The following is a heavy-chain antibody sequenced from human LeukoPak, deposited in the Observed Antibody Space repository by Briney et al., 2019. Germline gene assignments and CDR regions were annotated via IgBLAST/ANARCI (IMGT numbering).Heavy chain of an antibody. J-gene: IGHJ3*01. CDR2: IDSGSGNI. CDR1: GFTFSSHS. Sequence: RGSLRLSCAASGFTFSSHSMNWVRQAPGKGLEWLSYIDSGSGNIYYRDSVKGRFTISRDNAQDSLYLQMDSLRDEDTAVYYCAREDDDWGPNTLDVWGQGTVATVSS. D-gene: IGHD7-27*01. CDR3: AREDDDWGPNTLDV. V-gene: IGHV3-48*02.